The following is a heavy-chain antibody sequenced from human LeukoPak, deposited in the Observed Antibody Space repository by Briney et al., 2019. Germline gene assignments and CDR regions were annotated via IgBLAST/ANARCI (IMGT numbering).Heavy chain of an antibody. V-gene: IGHV1-24*01. CDR3: ATGIYASGSYYMDFDY. CDR1: GYTLTELS. CDR2: FDPEYGDT. Sequence: ASVTVSCTVSGYTLTELSMDWVRQAPGKGLEWMGDFDPEYGDTIYAQKFQGRVTMTEDTSTDTAYMELSSLRSEDTAVYYCATGIYASGSYYMDFDYWGQGTLVTVSS. J-gene: IGHJ4*02. D-gene: IGHD3-10*01.